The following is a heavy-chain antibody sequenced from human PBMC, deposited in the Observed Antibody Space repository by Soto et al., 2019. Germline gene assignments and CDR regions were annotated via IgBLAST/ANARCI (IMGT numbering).Heavy chain of an antibody. J-gene: IGHJ5*02. CDR1: GYTFTSYG. V-gene: IGHV1-18*01. D-gene: IGHD3-10*01. CDR3: ARDVPRRTGSYYNTPTFEAPIANWFDP. CDR2: ISAYNGNT. Sequence: ASVKVSCKASGYTFTSYGISWVRQAPGQGLEWMGWISAYNGNTNYAQKLQGRVTMTTDTSTSTAYMELRSLRSDDTAVYYCARDVPRRTGSYYNTPTFEAPIANWFDPWGQGTLVTVSS.